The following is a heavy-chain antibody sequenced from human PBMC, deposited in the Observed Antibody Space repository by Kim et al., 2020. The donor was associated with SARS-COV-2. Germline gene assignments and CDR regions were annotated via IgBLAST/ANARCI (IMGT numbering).Heavy chain of an antibody. V-gene: IGHV3-48*04. D-gene: IGHD6-13*01. CDR2: ISTSSSTI. CDR1: GFTFSSYS. CDR3: ATIAAAGSLYYYYGMDV. J-gene: IGHJ6*02. Sequence: GGSLRLSCAASGFTFSSYSMNWVRQAPGKGLDWVSYISTSSSTIYYADSVKGRFTISRDNAKNSLYLQMNSLRAEDTAVYYCATIAAAGSLYYYYGMDVWGQGTTVTVSS.